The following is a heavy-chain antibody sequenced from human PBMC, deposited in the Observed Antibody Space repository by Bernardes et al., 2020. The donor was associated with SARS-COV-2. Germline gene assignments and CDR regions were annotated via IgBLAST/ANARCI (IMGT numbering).Heavy chain of an antibody. J-gene: IGHJ4*02. D-gene: IGHD1-26*01. CDR1: GIIFDNYG. CDR2: ISSGGFDT. V-gene: IGHV3-23*01. CDR3: AKETSRIGTPLLDY. Sequence: GGSLRLSCEASGIIFDNYGMSWVRQAPGKGLEWVSGISSGGFDTYYSDSVKGRFTISRDNSRNTVSLQINTLRAEDTAIYYCAKETSRIGTPLLDYWGQGTLVTVSS.